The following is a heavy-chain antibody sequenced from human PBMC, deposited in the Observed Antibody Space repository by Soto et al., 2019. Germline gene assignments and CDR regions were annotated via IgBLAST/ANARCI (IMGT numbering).Heavy chain of an antibody. V-gene: IGHV4-34*01. Sequence: SETLSLTCAVYGGSFSGYYWSWIRRPPGKGLEWIGEINHSGSTNYNPSLKSRVTISVDTSKNQFSLKLSSVTAADTAVYYCARGLVPIWRLSHFDYWGQGTLVTVSS. CDR1: GGSFSGYY. CDR2: INHSGST. D-gene: IGHD3-16*02. CDR3: ARGLVPIWRLSHFDY. J-gene: IGHJ4*02.